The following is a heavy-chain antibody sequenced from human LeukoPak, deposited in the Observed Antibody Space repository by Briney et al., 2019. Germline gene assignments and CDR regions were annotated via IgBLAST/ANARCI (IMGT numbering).Heavy chain of an antibody. D-gene: IGHD3-9*01. CDR1: GFTVSSNY. Sequence: GGSLRLSCAASGFTVSSNYMSWVRQAPGKGLEWVSVIYSGGSTYYADSVKGRFTISRDNSKNTLYLQMNSLRAEDTAVYYCARDRHEILTGYYRLDPWGQGTLVTVSS. V-gene: IGHV3-53*01. CDR2: IYSGGST. CDR3: ARDRHEILTGYYRLDP. J-gene: IGHJ5*02.